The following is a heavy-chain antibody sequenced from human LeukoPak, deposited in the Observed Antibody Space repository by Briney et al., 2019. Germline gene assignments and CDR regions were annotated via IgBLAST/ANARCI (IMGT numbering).Heavy chain of an antibody. V-gene: IGHV4-34*01. D-gene: IGHD3-10*01. CDR2: INHSGST. Sequence: PSETLSLTCAVYGGSFSGYYWSWLRQPPGKGLEWIGEINHSGSTNYNPSLKSRVTISVDTSKNQFSLKLSSVTAADAAVYYCARDYYGSGSIDYWGQGTLVTVSS. CDR1: GGSFSGYY. CDR3: ARDYYGSGSIDY. J-gene: IGHJ4*02.